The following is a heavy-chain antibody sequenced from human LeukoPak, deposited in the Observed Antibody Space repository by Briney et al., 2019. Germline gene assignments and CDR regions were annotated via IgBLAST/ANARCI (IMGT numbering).Heavy chain of an antibody. Sequence: PSETLSLTCTVSGDSISSYYWSWIRQPPGKGLEWIGYIYYSGSTNYNPSLKSRVTISVDTSKNQFSLKLSSVTAADTAVYYCAREIQTYYYYYMDVWGKGTTVTVSS. V-gene: IGHV4-59*01. CDR3: AREIQTYYYYYMDV. J-gene: IGHJ6*03. CDR2: IYYSGST. CDR1: GDSISSYY. D-gene: IGHD5-18*01.